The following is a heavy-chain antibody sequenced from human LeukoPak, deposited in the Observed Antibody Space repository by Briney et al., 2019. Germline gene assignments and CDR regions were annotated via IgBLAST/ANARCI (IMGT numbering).Heavy chain of an antibody. CDR3: AKGDYYGSGSYPDY. D-gene: IGHD3-10*01. V-gene: IGHV3-30*02. CDR1: GFTFSSYG. Sequence: PGGSLRLSCAASGFTFSSYGMHWVRQAPGKGLEWVAFIRYDGSNKYYADSVKGRFTISRDNSKNTLYLQMNSLRAEDTAVYYCAKGDYYGSGSYPDYWGQGTLVTVSS. J-gene: IGHJ4*02. CDR2: IRYDGSNK.